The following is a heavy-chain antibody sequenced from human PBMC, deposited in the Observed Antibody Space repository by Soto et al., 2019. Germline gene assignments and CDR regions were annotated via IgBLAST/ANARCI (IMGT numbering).Heavy chain of an antibody. Sequence: GGSLRLSCAASGFTFSSYAMSWVRQAPGKGLEWVSAISGSGGSTYYAGSVKGRFTISRDNSKNTLYLQMNSLRAEDTAVYYCAKLFSSWYIHDYFDYWGQGTLVTVSS. J-gene: IGHJ4*02. CDR2: ISGSGGST. V-gene: IGHV3-23*01. D-gene: IGHD6-13*01. CDR1: GFTFSSYA. CDR3: AKLFSSWYIHDYFDY.